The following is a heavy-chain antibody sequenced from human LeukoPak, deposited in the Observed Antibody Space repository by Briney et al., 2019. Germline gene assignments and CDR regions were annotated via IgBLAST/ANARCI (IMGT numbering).Heavy chain of an antibody. CDR1: GGSFSGYY. V-gene: IGHV4-34*01. J-gene: IGHJ4*02. Sequence: SETLSLTCAVYGGSFSGYYWSWIRQPPGKGLEWIGEINHSGSTNYNPSLKSRVTISVDTSKNQFSLKLSSVTAADAAVYYCARLGGLYCTNGVCHFDYWGQGTLVTVSS. CDR2: INHSGST. D-gene: IGHD2-8*01. CDR3: ARLGGLYCTNGVCHFDY.